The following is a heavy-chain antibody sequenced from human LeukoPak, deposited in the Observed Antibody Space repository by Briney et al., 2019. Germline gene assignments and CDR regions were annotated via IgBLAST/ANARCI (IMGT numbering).Heavy chain of an antibody. CDR2: IYWNGGGE. Sequence: GRSLRLSCTASGVTLKDHAMHWLRQAPGRGLEWVSGIYWNGGGEGYADSVKGRFTISRDNAKNSLYLQMNSLRAEDTALYYCTKHVTAGGLDCWSQGTLVIVSS. D-gene: IGHD6-13*01. J-gene: IGHJ4*02. CDR1: GVTLKDHA. CDR3: TKHVTAGGLDC. V-gene: IGHV3-9*01.